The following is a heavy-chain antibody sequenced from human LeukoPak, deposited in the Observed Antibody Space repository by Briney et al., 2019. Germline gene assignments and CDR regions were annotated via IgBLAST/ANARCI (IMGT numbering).Heavy chain of an antibody. D-gene: IGHD6-19*01. V-gene: IGHV3-53*01. J-gene: IGHJ4*02. CDR1: GFTVSSNY. CDR3: TKTSEQWLVRGSYFDY. CDR2: IYSGGST. Sequence: GGSLRLSCAASGFTVSSNYMSWVRQAPGKGLEWVSVIYSGGSTYYADSVKGRFTISRDNSKNTLYLQMNSLRAEDTAVYYCTKTSEQWLVRGSYFDYWGQGTLVTVSS.